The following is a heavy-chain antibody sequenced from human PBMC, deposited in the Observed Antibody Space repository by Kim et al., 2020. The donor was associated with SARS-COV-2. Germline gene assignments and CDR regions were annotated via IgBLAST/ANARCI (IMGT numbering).Heavy chain of an antibody. CDR3: ARGRGYSYGRAGFDP. J-gene: IGHJ5*02. CDR2: IYYSGST. V-gene: IGHV4-59*01. CDR1: GGSISSYY. Sequence: SETLSLTCTVSGGSISSYYWSWIRQPPGKGLEWIGYIYYSGSTNYNPSLKSRVTISVDTSKNQFSLKLSSVTAADTAVYYCARGRGYSYGRAGFDPWGQGTLVTVSS. D-gene: IGHD5-18*01.